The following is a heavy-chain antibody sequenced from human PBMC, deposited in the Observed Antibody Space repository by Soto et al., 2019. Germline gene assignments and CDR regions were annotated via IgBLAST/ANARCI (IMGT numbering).Heavy chain of an antibody. CDR3: ARGPNWGYRFDS. CDR2: LIPLFGTT. D-gene: IGHD7-27*01. J-gene: IGHJ4*02. Sequence: QVQLVQSGAEVKKPGSSVKVSCEASGGTFSGHAISWVRQAPGQGPEWMGGLIPLFGTTQHAQNFQDRITMTADKSTSTAYMELTSLRFEDTAIYYCARGPNWGYRFDSWGQGTLVTVSS. V-gene: IGHV1-69*06. CDR1: GGTFSGHA.